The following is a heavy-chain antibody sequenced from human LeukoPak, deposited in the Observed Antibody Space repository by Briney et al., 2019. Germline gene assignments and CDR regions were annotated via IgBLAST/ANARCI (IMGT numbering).Heavy chain of an antibody. J-gene: IGHJ4*02. CDR3: ARWATSYDF. V-gene: IGHV3-7*01. D-gene: IGHD3-10*01. CDR2: IKRDGSEK. Sequence: GGSLRLFCAACGFIFNNYWMRWVREAPGKALECVANIKRDGSEKYYVDSVTGRFTISRDNAKNSLYLQMNSLRAEDTAVYYCARWATSYDFWGQGTLVTVSS. CDR1: GFIFNNYW.